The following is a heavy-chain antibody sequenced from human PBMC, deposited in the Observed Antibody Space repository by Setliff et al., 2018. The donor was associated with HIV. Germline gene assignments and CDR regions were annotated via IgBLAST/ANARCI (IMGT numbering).Heavy chain of an antibody. Sequence: PSETLFLTCTVSGGSISSGGYYWSWIRQHPGKGLEWIGYIYYSGSTDYNPSLKSRVTISVDPSKNQFSLRLTSVTAADTAVYYCSRYYFGSASRNFYQFMDVWGKGTTVTVSS. CDR2: IYYSGST. CDR3: SRYYFGSASRNFYQFMDV. V-gene: IGHV4-31*03. CDR1: GGSISSGGYY. J-gene: IGHJ6*03. D-gene: IGHD3-10*01.